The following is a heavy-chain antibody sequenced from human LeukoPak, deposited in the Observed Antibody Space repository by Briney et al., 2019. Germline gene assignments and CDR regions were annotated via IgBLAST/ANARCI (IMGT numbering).Heavy chain of an antibody. Sequence: PSETLSLTCTVSGGSISSYYWSWIRQPPGKGLEWIGYIYYSGSTNYNPSLKSRVTISVDTSKNQFSLKLSSVTAADTAVYYCARGDGRGVPLYYFVYWGEGILVTVSS. V-gene: IGHV4-59*01. D-gene: IGHD3-10*01. CDR2: IYYSGST. CDR3: ARGDGRGVPLYYFVY. J-gene: IGHJ4*02. CDR1: GGSISSYY.